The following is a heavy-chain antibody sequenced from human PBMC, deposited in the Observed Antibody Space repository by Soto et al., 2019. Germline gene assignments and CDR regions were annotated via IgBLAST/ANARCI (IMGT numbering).Heavy chain of an antibody. CDR3: ARGVHFGDFYSYYYGMDV. Sequence: QVQLVQSGAEVKKPGASVKVSCKASGYTFTSYDINWVRQATGQGLEWMGWMNPNSGNTGYAQKFQGRVTMTRNTSISTAYMELSSRRSEDTAVYYCARGVHFGDFYSYYYGMDVWGQGTTVTVSS. CDR1: GYTFTSYD. D-gene: IGHD3-3*01. V-gene: IGHV1-8*01. CDR2: MNPNSGNT. J-gene: IGHJ6*02.